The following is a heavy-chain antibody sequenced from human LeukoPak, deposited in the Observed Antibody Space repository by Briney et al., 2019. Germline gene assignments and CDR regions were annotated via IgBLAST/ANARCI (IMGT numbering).Heavy chain of an antibody. CDR2: INPNSGGT. D-gene: IGHD4-17*01. V-gene: IGHV1-2*02. Sequence: ASVKVSCKASGYTFTGYYMHWVRQAPGQGVEWMGWINPNSGGTNYAQKFQGRVTMTRDTSISTAYMELSRLRSDDTAVYYCARVHRNDYGDYEWGQGTLVTVSS. CDR1: GYTFTGYY. CDR3: ARVHRNDYGDYE. J-gene: IGHJ4*02.